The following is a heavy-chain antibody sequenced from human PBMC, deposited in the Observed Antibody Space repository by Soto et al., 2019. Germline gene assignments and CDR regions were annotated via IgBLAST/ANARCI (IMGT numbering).Heavy chain of an antibody. J-gene: IGHJ4*02. CDR1: GYPFSSYG. CDR2: ISTLNGNT. CDR3: ARDEVGATEFDS. Sequence: GASVKVSCKASGYPFSSYGISWVRQAPGQGLEWMGWISTLNGNTYYAENLQGRVTMTTNTSTTTAYMELRSLRSDDTAVYYCARDEVGATEFDSWGQGTLVTVSS. V-gene: IGHV1-18*01. D-gene: IGHD1-26*01.